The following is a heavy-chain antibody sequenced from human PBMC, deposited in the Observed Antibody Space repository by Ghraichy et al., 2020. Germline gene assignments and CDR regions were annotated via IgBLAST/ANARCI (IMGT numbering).Heavy chain of an antibody. V-gene: IGHV3-21*01. D-gene: IGHD6-6*01. CDR3: SKSIAARLDWFDP. J-gene: IGHJ5*02. CDR1: GFTFNSYS. CDR2: ISSSGSYI. Sequence: GGSLRLSCAASGFTFNSYSMNWVRQAPGKGLEWVSSISSSGSYIYYADSVKGRFTVSRDNAKNSLYLQMNSLRAEDTAVYYCSKSIAARLDWFDPWGQGTLVTVSS.